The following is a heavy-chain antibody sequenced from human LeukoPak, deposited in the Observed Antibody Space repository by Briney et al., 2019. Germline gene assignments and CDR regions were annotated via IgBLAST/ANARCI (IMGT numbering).Heavy chain of an antibody. CDR1: GGSFSGFY. Sequence: KSSESLSLTCAVYGGSFSGFYWSWIRQPPGKGLEWIGEINHSGSTYYNPSLKSRVTISEDTSKNQFSLKLTSVTAADTAVYYCATLGEYYDSSGYYCNWGQGTLVTVSS. V-gene: IGHV4-34*01. J-gene: IGHJ4*02. CDR2: INHSGST. D-gene: IGHD3-22*01. CDR3: ATLGEYYDSSGYYCN.